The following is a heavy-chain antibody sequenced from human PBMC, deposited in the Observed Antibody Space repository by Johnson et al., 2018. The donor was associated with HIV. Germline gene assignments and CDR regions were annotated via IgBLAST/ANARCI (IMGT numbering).Heavy chain of an antibody. D-gene: IGHD3-22*01. Sequence: VLLLESGGGLVQPGGSLRLSCAASGFTFSDYYMTWIRQAPGKGLEWVSYISSSGGTIYYTDSVKGRFTISRDNSKNTLYLQMNSLRAEDTAVYFCAKVRSGYTEIDAFDIWGQGTMVTVSS. V-gene: IGHV3-11*04. CDR3: AKVRSGYTEIDAFDI. J-gene: IGHJ3*02. CDR1: GFTFSDYY. CDR2: ISSSGGTI.